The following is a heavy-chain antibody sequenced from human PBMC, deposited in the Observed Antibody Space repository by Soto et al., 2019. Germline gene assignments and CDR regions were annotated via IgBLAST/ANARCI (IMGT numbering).Heavy chain of an antibody. Sequence: ASVKVSCKASGGTFSSYAISWVRQAPGQGFEWMGGIIPLFGTANYVQKFQGRVTITADESTSTVYMELSSLRSEDTAVYYCARSRVTMIVVVMSYYGMDVWGQGTTVTVSS. CDR2: IIPLFGTA. J-gene: IGHJ6*02. D-gene: IGHD3-22*01. CDR3: ARSRVTMIVVVMSYYGMDV. CDR1: GGTFSSYA. V-gene: IGHV1-69*13.